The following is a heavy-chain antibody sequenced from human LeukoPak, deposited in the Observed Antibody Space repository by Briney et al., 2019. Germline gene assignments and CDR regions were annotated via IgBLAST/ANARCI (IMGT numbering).Heavy chain of an antibody. Sequence: GASVKVSYKASGYTFTGYYMHWVRQAPGRGLEWMGWINPNSGGTNYAQKFQGRVTMTRDTSISTAYMELSRLKSDDTAVFYCARADYYGSGSYYFRWGQGTLVTVSS. CDR2: INPNSGGT. CDR1: GYTFTGYY. CDR3: ARADYYGSGSYYFR. J-gene: IGHJ4*02. D-gene: IGHD3-10*01. V-gene: IGHV1-2*02.